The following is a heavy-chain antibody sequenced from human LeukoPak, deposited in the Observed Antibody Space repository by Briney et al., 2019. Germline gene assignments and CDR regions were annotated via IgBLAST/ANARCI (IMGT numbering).Heavy chain of an antibody. CDR3: AKGSPHWGSYRYPGGY. J-gene: IGHJ4*02. D-gene: IGHD3-16*02. V-gene: IGHV3-23*01. CDR2: ISGSGGST. CDR1: GFTFSSYD. Sequence: GGSLRLSCEASGFTFSSYDMNWVRQAPGKGLEWVSAISGSGGSTYYADSVKGRFTISRDNSKNTLYLQMNSLRAEDTAVYYCAKGSPHWGSYRYPGGYWGQGTLVTVSS.